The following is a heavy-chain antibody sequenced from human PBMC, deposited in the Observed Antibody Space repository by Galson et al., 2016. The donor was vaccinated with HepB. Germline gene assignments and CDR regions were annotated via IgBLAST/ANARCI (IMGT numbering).Heavy chain of an antibody. CDR3: ARGLNYYYYYIDV. D-gene: IGHD3/OR15-3a*01. J-gene: IGHJ6*03. CDR1: GDSVTSDTYY. CDR2: FYHSGIT. Sequence: ETLSLTCTVSGDSVTSDTYYWSWVRQSPGKGLEWIGYFYHSGITKYNPAFKSRVTISQDTPKNQLSLRLSSVTAAETAVYYCARGLNYYYYYIDVWGKGTTVTVSS. V-gene: IGHV4-61*01.